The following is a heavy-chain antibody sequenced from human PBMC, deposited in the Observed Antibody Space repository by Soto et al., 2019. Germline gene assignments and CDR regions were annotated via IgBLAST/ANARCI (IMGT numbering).Heavy chain of an antibody. J-gene: IGHJ5*02. CDR2: IYYSGST. V-gene: IGHV4-31*03. CDR3: ARDSRGANNWFDP. D-gene: IGHD3-10*01. Sequence: QVQLQESGPGLVKPSQTLSLTCTVSGGSISSGCYYWSWIRQHPGKGLEWIGYIYYSGSTYYNPSLKSRVTRSVDTSKNQFSLKLSSVTAADTAVYYCARDSRGANNWFDPWCQGTMVTVSS. CDR1: GGSISSGCYY.